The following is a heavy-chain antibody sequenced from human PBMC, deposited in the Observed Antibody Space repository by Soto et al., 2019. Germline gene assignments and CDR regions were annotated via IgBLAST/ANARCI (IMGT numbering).Heavy chain of an antibody. CDR2: IYYSGST. CDR1: GGSISSSSYY. D-gene: IGHD6-13*01. CDR3: ARIYGYSSSRYFDY. V-gene: IGHV4-39*01. J-gene: IGHJ4*02. Sequence: SETLSLTCTVSGGSISSSSYYWGWIRQPPGKGLEWIGSIYYSGSTYYNPPLKSRVTISVDTSKNQFSLKLSPVTAADTAVYYCARIYGYSSSRYFDYWGQGTLVTVSS.